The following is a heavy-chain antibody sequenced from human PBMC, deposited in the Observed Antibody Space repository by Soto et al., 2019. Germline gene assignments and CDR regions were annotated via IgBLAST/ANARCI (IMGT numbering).Heavy chain of an antibody. CDR2: IWYDGSNK. CDR3: TRAMIAVVVAATMGLVY. V-gene: IGHV3-33*01. J-gene: IGHJ4*02. Sequence: VQPGGSLRLSCAASGFTFSSYGMHWVRQAPGKGLEWVAVIWYDGSNKYYADSVKGRLTISRDTSKNTLYAQMNSLRAEDTAVYYCTRAMIAVVVAATMGLVYWGQRTLVTVSS. D-gene: IGHD2-15*01. CDR1: GFTFSSYG.